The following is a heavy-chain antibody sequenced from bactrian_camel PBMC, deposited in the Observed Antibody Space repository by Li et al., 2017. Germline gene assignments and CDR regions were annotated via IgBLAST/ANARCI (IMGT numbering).Heavy chain of an antibody. CDR1: GFTFRNFP. Sequence: HVQLVESGGDLVHPGGSQRLSCAASGFTFRNFPMTWVRQRPGQGLEWVASIMQDSPRAEYADSVKGRFTISRDNTKNLLYLQLNSLKTEDTAKYICAKGIQKCPGLYCRPEGQGTQVTVS. V-gene: IGHV3-2*01. D-gene: IGHD3*01. J-gene: IGHJ4*01. CDR2: IMQDSPRA.